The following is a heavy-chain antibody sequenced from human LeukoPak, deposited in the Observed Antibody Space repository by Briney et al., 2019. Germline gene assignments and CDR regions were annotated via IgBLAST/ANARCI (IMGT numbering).Heavy chain of an antibody. J-gene: IGHJ4*02. CDR3: ARDKGQGEYYFDY. V-gene: IGHV3-21*01. CDR1: GFTLSSYS. Sequence: PGGSLRLSCAASGFTLSSYSMNWVRQAPGKGLEWVSSISSSSYYIYYADSVKGRFTISRDNAKNSLYLQMNRLRAEDTAVYYCARDKGQGEYYFDYWGQGTLVTVSS. CDR2: ISSSSYYI.